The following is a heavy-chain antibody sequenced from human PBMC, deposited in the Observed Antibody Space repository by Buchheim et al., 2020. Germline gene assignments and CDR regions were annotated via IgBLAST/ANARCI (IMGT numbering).Heavy chain of an antibody. CDR2: ISGSGGST. CDR3: ARDPGYGGYVFDY. D-gene: IGHD4-17*01. J-gene: IGHJ4*02. V-gene: IGHV3-23*04. CDR1: GFTFSSYS. Sequence: EVQLVESGGGLVKPGGSLRLSCAASGFTFSSYSMNWVRQAPGKGLEWVSVISGSGGSTYYADSVKGRFTISRDNFKHTLYLQMNSLRDEDSAVYYCARDPGYGGYVFDYWGQGTL.